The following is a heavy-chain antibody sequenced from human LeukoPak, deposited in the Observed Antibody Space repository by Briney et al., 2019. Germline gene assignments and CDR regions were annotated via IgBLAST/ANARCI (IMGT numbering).Heavy chain of an antibody. CDR1: GFTFSAYS. Sequence: VRTLRLSCAASGFTFSAYSMEWVPQAPGRGLGCVAAIWSDARNKYYTASVKGRFAISTDNSKNTLYLQMISLRDGDTSVYYCARGAETATLPDYWGQGALVTVS. V-gene: IGHV3-33*01. CDR3: ARGAETATLPDY. CDR2: IWSDARNK. D-gene: IGHD5-24*01. J-gene: IGHJ4*02.